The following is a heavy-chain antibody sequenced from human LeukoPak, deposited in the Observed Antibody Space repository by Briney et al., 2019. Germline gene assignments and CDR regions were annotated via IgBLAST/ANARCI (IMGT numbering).Heavy chain of an antibody. D-gene: IGHD3-22*01. Sequence: HPGGSLRLSCAASGFTSSSYAMSWVRQAPGKGLEWVSAISGSGGSTYYADSVKGRFTISRDNSKNTLYLQMNSLGAEDTAVYYCAKDYYDSSGYYYYYYGMDVWGQGTTVTVSS. CDR1: GFTSSSYA. V-gene: IGHV3-23*01. CDR3: AKDYYDSSGYYYYYYGMDV. J-gene: IGHJ6*02. CDR2: ISGSGGST.